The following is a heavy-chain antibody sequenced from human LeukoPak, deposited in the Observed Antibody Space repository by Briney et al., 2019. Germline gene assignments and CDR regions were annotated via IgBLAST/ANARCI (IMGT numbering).Heavy chain of an antibody. Sequence: GGSLRLSCAASGFTFSSYAMHWVRQAPGKGLEWVAVISYDGSNKYYADSVKGRFTISRDNSKNTLYLQMNSLRAEDTAVYYCAKRHCSGGSCPPYYYGMDVWGKGTTVTVSS. V-gene: IGHV3-30*04. D-gene: IGHD2-15*01. CDR2: ISYDGSNK. J-gene: IGHJ6*04. CDR1: GFTFSSYA. CDR3: AKRHCSGGSCPPYYYGMDV.